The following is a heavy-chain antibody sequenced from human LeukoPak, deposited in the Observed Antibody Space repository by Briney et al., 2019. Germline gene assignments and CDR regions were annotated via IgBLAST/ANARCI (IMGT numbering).Heavy chain of an antibody. Sequence: GGSLRLSCAASGFSFRSYGMHWVRQAPGKGLEWVAVIWYDGSNKYYADSVKGRFAISRGSSKNTMYLQMNSLRAEDTAVYYCARDRLGYDILTGYSDYYAMDVWGQGTTVTVSS. CDR1: GFSFRSYG. CDR2: IWYDGSNK. CDR3: ARDRLGYDILTGYSDYYAMDV. D-gene: IGHD3-9*01. J-gene: IGHJ6*02. V-gene: IGHV3-33*01.